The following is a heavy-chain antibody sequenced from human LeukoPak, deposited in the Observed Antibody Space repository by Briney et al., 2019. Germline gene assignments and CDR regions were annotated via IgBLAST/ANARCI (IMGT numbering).Heavy chain of an antibody. V-gene: IGHV3-11*04. CDR2: ISSSSSTI. Sequence: GGSLRLSCAASGFTFSDYYMSWIRQAPGKGLEWVSYISSSSSTIYYADSVKGRFTISRDNAKNSLYLQMNSLRAEDTAVYYCAREDWRISEDYWGQGTLVTVSS. J-gene: IGHJ4*02. CDR1: GFTFSDYY. D-gene: IGHD3/OR15-3a*01. CDR3: AREDWRISEDY.